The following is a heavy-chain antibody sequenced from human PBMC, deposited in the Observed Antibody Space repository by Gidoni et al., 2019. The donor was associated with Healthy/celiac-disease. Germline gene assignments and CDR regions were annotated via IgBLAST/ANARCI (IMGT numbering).Heavy chain of an antibody. V-gene: IGHV3-7*01. CDR3: ARDGGVDIVAPGWFDP. CDR2: IKQDGSEK. D-gene: IGHD5-12*01. CDR1: GFSLSSHW. Sequence: EVQLVASAGGLVLPGGSLRLPCSAPGFSLSSHWMSWVRQAPGKGLEWGANIKQDGSEKYYVDSVKGRFTISRDNAKNSLYLQMNSLRAEDTAVYYCARDGGVDIVAPGWFDPWGQGTLVTVSS. J-gene: IGHJ5*02.